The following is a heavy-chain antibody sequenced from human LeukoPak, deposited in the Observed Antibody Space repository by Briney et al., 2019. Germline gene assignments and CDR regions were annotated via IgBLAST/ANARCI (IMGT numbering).Heavy chain of an antibody. J-gene: IGHJ4*02. Sequence: GGSLRLSCVTSGFTFSNYGMHWVRQAPGKGLEWVANIKRDGSEKNYVDSVKGRFTISRDNAKNSLYLEMNSLRAEDTAVYYCAKEGNWNLDYWGQGALVTVSS. CDR2: IKRDGSEK. CDR1: GFTFSNYG. CDR3: AKEGNWNLDY. D-gene: IGHD1-1*01. V-gene: IGHV3-7*01.